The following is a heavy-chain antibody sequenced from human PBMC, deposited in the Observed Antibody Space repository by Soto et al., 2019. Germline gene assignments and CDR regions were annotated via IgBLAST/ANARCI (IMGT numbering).Heavy chain of an antibody. CDR1: GFTFSNAW. V-gene: IGHV3-15*07. CDR3: ARQGRILRYFDWLPDRPNYFDY. Sequence: GGSLRLSCAASGFTFSNAWMNWVRQAPGKGLEWVGRIKSKTDGGTTDYAAPVKGRFTISRDDSKNTLYLQMNSLKTEDTAVYYCARQGRILRYFDWLPDRPNYFDYWGQGTLVTVSS. D-gene: IGHD3-9*01. CDR2: IKSKTDGGTT. J-gene: IGHJ4*02.